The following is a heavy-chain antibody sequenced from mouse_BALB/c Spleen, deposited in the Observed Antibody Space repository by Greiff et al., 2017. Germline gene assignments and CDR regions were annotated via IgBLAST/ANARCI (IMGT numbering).Heavy chain of an antibody. J-gene: IGHJ4*01. D-gene: IGHD2-4*01. CDR3: ARMITTRYAMDY. Sequence: EVMLVESGGGLVKPGGSLKLSCAASGFTFSSYAMSWVRQTPEKRLEWVASISSGGSTYYPDSVKGRFTISRDNARNILYLQMSSLRSEDTAMYYCARMITTRYAMDYWGQGTSVTVSS. CDR2: ISSGGST. CDR1: GFTFSSYA. V-gene: IGHV5-6-5*01.